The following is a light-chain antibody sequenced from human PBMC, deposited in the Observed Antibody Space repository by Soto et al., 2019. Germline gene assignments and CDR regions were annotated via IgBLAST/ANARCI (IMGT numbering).Light chain of an antibody. Sequence: DIQMTQSPSSLSASVGDSVTITCRASQSISSYLNWYQQKPGKAPMLLIYAASSLQSGVPSRFSGSGSGATFTHTISSLQPEDFVTYCCQQSYSTPPFTFGQGTPLEIK. CDR3: QQSYSTPPFT. CDR2: AAS. CDR1: QSISSY. V-gene: IGKV1-39*01. J-gene: IGKJ5*01.